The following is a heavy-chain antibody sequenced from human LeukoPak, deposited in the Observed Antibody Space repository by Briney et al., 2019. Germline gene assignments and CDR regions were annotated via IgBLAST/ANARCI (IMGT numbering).Heavy chain of an antibody. CDR3: ARASDSGYERDFDY. J-gene: IGHJ4*02. V-gene: IGHV1-8*01. CDR2: MNPNSGNT. Sequence: ASVKVSCKASGYTFTSYDINWVRQATGQGLEWMGWMNPNSGNTGYAQKFQGRVTMTRNTSISTAYMELSSLRSEDTAVYYCARASDSGYERDFDYWGQGTLVTVSS. CDR1: GYTFTSYD. D-gene: IGHD5-12*01.